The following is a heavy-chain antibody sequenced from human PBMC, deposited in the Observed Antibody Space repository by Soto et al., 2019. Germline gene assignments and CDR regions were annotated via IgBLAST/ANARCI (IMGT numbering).Heavy chain of an antibody. J-gene: IGHJ4*02. CDR3: ARDKERAGGSGVSY. CDR1: GFTFSSYS. D-gene: IGHD3-10*01. Sequence: EVQLVESGGGLVQPGGSLRLSCAASGFTFSSYSMNWVRQAPGKGLEWVSSISSSSSYIYYADSVKGRFTISRDNAKNSLYLQMNSLRAEDTAVYYCARDKERAGGSGVSYWGQGTLVTVSS. CDR2: ISSSSSYI. V-gene: IGHV3-21*01.